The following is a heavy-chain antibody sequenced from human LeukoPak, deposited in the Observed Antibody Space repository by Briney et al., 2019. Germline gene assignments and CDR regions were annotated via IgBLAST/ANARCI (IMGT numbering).Heavy chain of an antibody. CDR3: ARATHYSASTGGPYMDV. CDR1: GGSISSGGYF. Sequence: PSETLSLTCTVSGGSISSGGYFWSWIRQHPGKGLEWIAHIYHAGSTHDNPSLRGRVDISLDTSANQFSLRLSSVTAADTAVYFCARATHYSASTGGPYMDVWGQGTTVTVSS. CDR2: IYHAGST. V-gene: IGHV4-31*03. D-gene: IGHD3-22*01. J-gene: IGHJ6*03.